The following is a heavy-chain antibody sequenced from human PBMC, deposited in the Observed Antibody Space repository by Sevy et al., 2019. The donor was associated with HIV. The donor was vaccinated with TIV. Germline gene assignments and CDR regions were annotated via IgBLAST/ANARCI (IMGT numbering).Heavy chain of an antibody. J-gene: IGHJ6*02. V-gene: IGHV3-66*01. D-gene: IGHD3-22*01. CDR1: TFSVTDNY. CDR3: ARDRYYDASGYYYYYYGLDV. CDR2: IYSGGST. Sequence: GGSLRLSCAASTFSVTDNYMSWVRQAPGKGLEWVSTIYSGGSTFYADSVKGRFTISRDNPKNTLYLQMNSLRAEETAVYYCARDRYYDASGYYYYYYGLDVWGQGTTVTVSS.